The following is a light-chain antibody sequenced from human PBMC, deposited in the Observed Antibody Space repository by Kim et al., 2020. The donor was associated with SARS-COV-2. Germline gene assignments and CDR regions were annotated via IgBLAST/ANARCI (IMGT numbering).Light chain of an antibody. J-gene: IGLJ3*02. Sequence: GQRVTIACSGGRAILGTSSVNGYQRFPGTAPEVLIYKTNQRPSGVPDRFSGSKSSTSASLAISGLQSEDEGDYYCAGWDDTLNAEVFGGETQLTVL. CDR2: KTN. CDR1: RAILGTSS. V-gene: IGLV1-44*01. CDR3: AGWDDTLNAEV.